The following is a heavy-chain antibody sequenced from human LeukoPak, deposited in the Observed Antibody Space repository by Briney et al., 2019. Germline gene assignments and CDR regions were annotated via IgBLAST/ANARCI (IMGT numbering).Heavy chain of an antibody. CDR2: ISTSGTT. D-gene: IGHD3-10*01. CDR1: GVSISSYY. J-gene: IGHJ4*02. Sequence: SETLSLTCTVSGVSISSYYWTWIRQPAGKGLEWIGRISTSGTTNYHPSLKSRVTLSLDTSKNQFSLNLRSVTAADTAIYFCARRHPYYYGSGTYSREDWGQGTLVTVSS. CDR3: ARRHPYYYGSGTYSRED. V-gene: IGHV4-4*07.